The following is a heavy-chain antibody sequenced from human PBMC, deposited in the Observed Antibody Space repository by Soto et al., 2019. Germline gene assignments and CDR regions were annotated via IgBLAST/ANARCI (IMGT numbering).Heavy chain of an antibody. Sequence: EVQLVESGGGLVQPGGSLRLSCAASGFTFSSYWMHWVRQAPGKGLVWVSRINSDGSSTSYADSVKGRFTISRDNAKNTLYLQMSSLRAEDTAVYYCARDYYDFWSGDDVPRGYWGQGTLVTVSS. J-gene: IGHJ4*02. CDR3: ARDYYDFWSGDDVPRGY. CDR2: INSDGSST. CDR1: GFTFSSYW. D-gene: IGHD3-3*01. V-gene: IGHV3-74*01.